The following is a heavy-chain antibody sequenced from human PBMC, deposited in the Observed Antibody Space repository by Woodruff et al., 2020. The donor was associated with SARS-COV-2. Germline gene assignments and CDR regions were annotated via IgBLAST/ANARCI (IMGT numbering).Heavy chain of an antibody. CDR3: ARGPSPAIRRYFDY. J-gene: IGHJ4*02. Sequence: SRVTISVDTSKNQFSLKLSSVTAADTAVYYCARGPSPAIRRYFDYWGQGTLVTVSS. V-gene: IGHV4-34*01. D-gene: IGHD2-2*01.